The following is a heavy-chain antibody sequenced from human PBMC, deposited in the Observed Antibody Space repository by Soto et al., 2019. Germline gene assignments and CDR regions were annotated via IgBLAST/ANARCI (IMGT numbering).Heavy chain of an antibody. V-gene: IGHV1-69*02. CDR2: IIPILGIA. J-gene: IGHJ6*03. CDR1: GGTFSSYT. Sequence: GASVKVSCKASGGTFSSYTISWVRQAPGQGLEWMGRIIPILGIANYAQKFQGRVTITADKSTSTAYMELSSLRSEDTAVYYCARGSGYSGYDYVWGHSETTYYYYYMDVWGKGTTVTVSS. D-gene: IGHD5-12*01. CDR3: ARGSGYSGYDYVWGHSETTYYYYYMDV.